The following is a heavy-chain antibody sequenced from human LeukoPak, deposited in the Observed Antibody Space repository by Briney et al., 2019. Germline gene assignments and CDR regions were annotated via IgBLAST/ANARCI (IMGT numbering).Heavy chain of an antibody. CDR2: IKQDGNEK. Sequence: GGSLRLSFAASGFTFRTYWMSWVRQAPGKGLEWVANIKQDGNEKYYVDSVKGRFTISRDNAKNSLYLQMNSLRAEDTAVYYCARDGGNYDFWSGYYNNWFDPWGQGTLVTVSS. CDR3: ARDGGNYDFWSGYYNNWFDP. CDR1: GFTFRTYW. D-gene: IGHD3-3*01. J-gene: IGHJ5*02. V-gene: IGHV3-7*01.